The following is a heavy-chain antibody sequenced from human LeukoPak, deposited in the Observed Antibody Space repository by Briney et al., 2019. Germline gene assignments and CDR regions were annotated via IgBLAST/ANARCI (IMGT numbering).Heavy chain of an antibody. D-gene: IGHD3-16*01. V-gene: IGHV4-30-2*01. CDR3: ARDWGMGAAGHAFDI. CDR1: GGSISSGGYY. J-gene: IGHJ3*02. Sequence: SETLSLTCTVSGGSISSGGYYWSWIRQPPGKGLEWIGYIYHSGSTYYNPSLKSRVTISVDRSRNQFSLKLSSVTAADTAVYYCARDWGMGAAGHAFDIWGQGTMVTVSS. CDR2: IYHSGST.